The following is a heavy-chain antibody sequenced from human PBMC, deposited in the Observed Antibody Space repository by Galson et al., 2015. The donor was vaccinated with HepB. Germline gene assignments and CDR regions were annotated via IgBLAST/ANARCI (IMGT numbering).Heavy chain of an antibody. Sequence: SLRLSCAASGFTFSSYGMHWVRQAPGKGLEWVAVIWYDGNNKKYGDSVKGRFTISRDNSKNTLYLQVHSLRAEATAVYYCARDLDGSFGFDIWGQGTLVTVSS. J-gene: IGHJ3*02. CDR1: GFTFSSYG. CDR3: ARDLDGSFGFDI. D-gene: IGHD3-10*01. V-gene: IGHV3-33*08. CDR2: IWYDGNNK.